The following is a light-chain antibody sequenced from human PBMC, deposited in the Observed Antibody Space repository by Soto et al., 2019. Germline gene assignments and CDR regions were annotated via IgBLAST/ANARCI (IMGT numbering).Light chain of an antibody. CDR2: DAS. J-gene: IGKJ2*01. CDR1: QSISSW. V-gene: IGKV1-5*01. Sequence: DIQMTQSPSTLSASVGDRVTITCRASQSISSWLAWYQQKPGKAPKLLIYDASSLESGVPSRFSGSGSGTAFTLTISSLQPDDFATYYCQQYNSYPYTFGQGNKLEIK. CDR3: QQYNSYPYT.